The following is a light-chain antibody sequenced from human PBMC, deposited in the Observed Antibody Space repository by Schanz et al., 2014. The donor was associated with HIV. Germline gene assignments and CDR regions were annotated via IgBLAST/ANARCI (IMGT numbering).Light chain of an antibody. J-gene: IGKJ2*01. CDR2: GAS. CDR3: QQYGSSPPYT. V-gene: IGKV3-20*01. CDR1: QSVSSSY. Sequence: EIVLTQSPGTLSLSPGERATLSCRASQSVSSSYLAWHQQTPGQAPRLLIYGASSRATGIPDRFSGSGSGTDFTLTISRLEPEDFAVYYCQQYGSSPPYTFGQGTKLEIK.